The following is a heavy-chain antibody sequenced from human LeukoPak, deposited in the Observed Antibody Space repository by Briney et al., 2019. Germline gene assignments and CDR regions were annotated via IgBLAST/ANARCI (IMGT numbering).Heavy chain of an antibody. CDR1: GFTFSDYY. CDR3: ARGDLIAVAGADAFDI. D-gene: IGHD6-19*01. J-gene: IGHJ3*02. CDR2: ISSSDSTI. Sequence: GGSLRLSCAASGFTFSDYYMSWIRQAPGKGPEWVSYISSSDSTIYYADSVKGRFTISRDNAKNSLYLQMNSLRAEDTAVYYCARGDLIAVAGADAFDIWGQGTMVTVSS. V-gene: IGHV3-11*04.